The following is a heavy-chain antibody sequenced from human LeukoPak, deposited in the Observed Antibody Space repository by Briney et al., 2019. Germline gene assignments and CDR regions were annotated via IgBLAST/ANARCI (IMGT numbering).Heavy chain of an antibody. CDR2: IVVGSGNT. D-gene: IGHD3-3*01. CDR1: GFTFTSSA. V-gene: IGHV1-58*01. CDR3: AAGPVLGYDFWSGYYTPEYFQH. J-gene: IGHJ1*01. Sequence: SVKVSCKASGFTFTSSAVQWVRQARGQRLGWIGWIVVGSGNTNYAQKFQERVTITRDMSTSTAYMELSSLRSEDTAVYYCAAGPVLGYDFWSGYYTPEYFQHWGQGTLVTVSS.